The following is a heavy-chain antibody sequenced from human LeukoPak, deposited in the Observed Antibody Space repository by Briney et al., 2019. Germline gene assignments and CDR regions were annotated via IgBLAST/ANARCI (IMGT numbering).Heavy chain of an antibody. CDR1: GGSISSGGYS. J-gene: IGHJ4*02. D-gene: IGHD3-22*01. V-gene: IGHV4-30-2*01. CDR2: IYHSGST. Sequence: SQTLSLTCAVSGGSISSGGYSWSWIRQPPGKGLEWIGYIYHSGSTYYNPSLKSRVTISVDRSKNQFSLKLSSVIAADTAVYYCARVAYYYDSSGYLDYWGQGTLVTVSS. CDR3: ARVAYYYDSSGYLDY.